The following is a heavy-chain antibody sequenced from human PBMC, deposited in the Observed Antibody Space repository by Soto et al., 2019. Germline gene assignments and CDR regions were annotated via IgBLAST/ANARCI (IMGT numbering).Heavy chain of an antibody. Sequence: TLSLTCAVYGGSFSGYYWSWIRQPPGKGLEWIGEINHSGSTNYNPSLKSRVTISVDTSKNQFSLKLSSVTAADTAVYYCARKGSIGWFDPWGQGTLVTVSS. D-gene: IGHD3-22*01. CDR2: INHSGST. CDR1: GGSFSGYY. V-gene: IGHV4-34*01. CDR3: ARKGSIGWFDP. J-gene: IGHJ5*02.